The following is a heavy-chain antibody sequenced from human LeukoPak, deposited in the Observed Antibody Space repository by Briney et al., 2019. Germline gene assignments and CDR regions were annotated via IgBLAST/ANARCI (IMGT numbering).Heavy chain of an antibody. D-gene: IGHD5-24*01. Sequence: SETLSLTCTVSGGTISSGSYYWGWIRQPPGKGLEWIGTIYYSGTTYYNPSLKSRVTMSVDTSKNQFSLKLSSVTAADTAVYYCARRIDGYNRDWGQGTLVTVSS. CDR3: ARRIDGYNRD. J-gene: IGHJ4*02. CDR1: GGTISSGSYY. V-gene: IGHV4-39*01. CDR2: IYYSGTT.